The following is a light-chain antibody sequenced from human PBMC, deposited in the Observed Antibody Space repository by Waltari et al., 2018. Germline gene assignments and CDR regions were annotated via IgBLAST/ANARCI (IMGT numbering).Light chain of an antibody. J-gene: IGKJ1*01. Sequence: DIQMTQSPSTLSASVGDRVTITCRASQSVESWLAWYQQKPRQAPRLLIQKTSNLQSGVPSRFSGSGSGTEFNLTITGLQPDDFATYYCQQYHTYWTFGKGTKVDIK. CDR3: QQYHTYWT. V-gene: IGKV1-5*03. CDR1: QSVESW. CDR2: KTS.